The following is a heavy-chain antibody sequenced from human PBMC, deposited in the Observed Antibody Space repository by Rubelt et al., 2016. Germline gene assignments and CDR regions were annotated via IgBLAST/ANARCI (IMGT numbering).Heavy chain of an antibody. Sequence: GFTFSSYGMHWVRQAPGKGLEWVAVIWYDGSNKYYADSVKGRFTISRDNSKNTLYLQMNSLRAEDTAVYYCARDTRYDKIDYWGQGTLVTVSS. V-gene: IGHV3-33*01. CDR3: ARDTRYDKIDY. J-gene: IGHJ4*02. D-gene: IGHD3-9*01. CDR2: IWYDGSNK. CDR1: GFTFSSYG.